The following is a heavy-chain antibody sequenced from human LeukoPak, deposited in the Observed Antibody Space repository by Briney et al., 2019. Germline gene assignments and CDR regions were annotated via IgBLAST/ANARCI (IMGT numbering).Heavy chain of an antibody. CDR2: MNPNGGNT. Sequence: ASVKVSCKASGYTFTSYDINWVRQATGQGLEWMGWMNPNGGNTGYAQKFQGRVTITRNTSISTAYMELSSLRSEDTAVYYCARALSKGYYSNYNWFDPWGQGTLVTVSS. CDR1: GYTFTSYD. D-gene: IGHD4-11*01. J-gene: IGHJ5*02. V-gene: IGHV1-8*03. CDR3: ARALSKGYYSNYNWFDP.